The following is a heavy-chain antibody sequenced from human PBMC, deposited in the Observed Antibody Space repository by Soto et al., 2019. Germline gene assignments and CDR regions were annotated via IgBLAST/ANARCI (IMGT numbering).Heavy chain of an antibody. V-gene: IGHV3-9*01. CDR2: INWKSDI. D-gene: IGHD3-16*01. CDR3: AISQDRGGRTTFIY. Sequence: GGSLRLSCAVSGFTFDDNAMHWVRQAPEKGLGWVSGINWKSDIGYADSVKGRFTISRDNAENSLYLQMNSLRAEDTALYYCAISQDRGGRTTFIYWGQGTQVTVSS. CDR1: GFTFDDNA. J-gene: IGHJ4*02.